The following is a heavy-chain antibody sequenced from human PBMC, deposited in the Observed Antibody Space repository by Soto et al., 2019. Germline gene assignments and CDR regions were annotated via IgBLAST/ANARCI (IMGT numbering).Heavy chain of an antibody. V-gene: IGHV1-18*01. CDR2: ISAYNGNT. D-gene: IGHD6-19*01. CDR1: GYTFTSYG. J-gene: IGHJ1*01. Sequence: GASVKVSCKASGYTFTSYGISWVRQAPGQGLEWMGWISAYNGNTNYAQKLQGRVTMTTDTSTSTAYMELRSLRSDDTAVYYCARDRSSGWYWGYFQHWGQGTLVTVPQ. CDR3: ARDRSSGWYWGYFQH.